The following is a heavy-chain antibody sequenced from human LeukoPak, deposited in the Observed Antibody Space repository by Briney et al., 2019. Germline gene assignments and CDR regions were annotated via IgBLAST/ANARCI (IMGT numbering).Heavy chain of an antibody. D-gene: IGHD6-6*01. J-gene: IGHJ6*03. CDR3: ARRNVEYSFYYYMDV. Sequence: ASVKVSCKASGYTFTSYYMHWVRQAPGQGLEWTGIINPSGGSTSYAQKFQGRVTMTRDTSTSTVYMELSSLRSEDTAVYYCARRNVEYSFYYYMDVWGKGTTVTVSS. CDR1: GYTFTSYY. CDR2: INPSGGST. V-gene: IGHV1-46*01.